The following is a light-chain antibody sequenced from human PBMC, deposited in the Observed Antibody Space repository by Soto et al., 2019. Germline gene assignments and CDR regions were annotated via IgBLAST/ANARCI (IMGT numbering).Light chain of an antibody. CDR1: QSVSSSY. J-gene: IGKJ1*01. CDR2: GAS. Sequence: EIVLTQSAGTLSLYPGERATLSCRASQSVSSSYLAWYQQKPGQAPRLLIYGASTRATGTPDRFSGSVSGTDLTLTISRLEPEDFAVYYCQHYGSSTWTFGQGTKVDIK. V-gene: IGKV3-20*01. CDR3: QHYGSSTWT.